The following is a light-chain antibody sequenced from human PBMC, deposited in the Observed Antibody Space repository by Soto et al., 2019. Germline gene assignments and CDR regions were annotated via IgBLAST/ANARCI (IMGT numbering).Light chain of an antibody. CDR3: QQYGSLPHT. CDR1: QSVSGNQ. CDR2: AAS. Sequence: EIVLTQSPGTLSLSPGERATLSCRASQSVSGNQLAWYQQKPGQGPRLLIYAASSRATDIPDRFSGSASGTDFTFIISRLEPEDFGMYYCQQYGSLPHTFGQGTKVE. J-gene: IGKJ2*01. V-gene: IGKV3-20*01.